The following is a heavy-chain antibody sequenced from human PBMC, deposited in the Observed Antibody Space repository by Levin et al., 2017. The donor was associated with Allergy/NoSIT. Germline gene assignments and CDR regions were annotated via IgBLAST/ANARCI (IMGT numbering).Heavy chain of an antibody. CDR2: IYAGDSDT. CDR3: ARGSNAIGYFDL. J-gene: IGHJ2*01. Sequence: KVSCKGSGNNFSNYWIGWVRQMPGKGLEWMGIIYAGDSDTRYSPSFQGQVTISADKSISTAYLQWSSLKASDSAMYYCARGSNAIGYFDLWGRGTLVTVSS. V-gene: IGHV5-51*01. D-gene: IGHD2-8*01. CDR1: GNNFSNYW.